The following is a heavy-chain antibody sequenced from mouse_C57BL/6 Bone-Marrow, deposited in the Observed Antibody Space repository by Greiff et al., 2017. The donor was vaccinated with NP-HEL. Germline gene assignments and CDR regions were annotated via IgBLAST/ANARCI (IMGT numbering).Heavy chain of an antibody. D-gene: IGHD1-1*01. CDR1: GYSITSGYY. CDR3: ASPLFITTVVATGGWYFDV. J-gene: IGHJ1*03. CDR2: ISYDGSN. V-gene: IGHV3-6*01. Sequence: EVQLQESGPGLVKPSQSLSLTCSVPGYSITSGYYWNWIRQFPGNKLEWMGYISYDGSNNYNPSLKNRISITRDTSKNQFFLKLNSVTTEDTATYYCASPLFITTVVATGGWYFDVWGTGTTVTVSS.